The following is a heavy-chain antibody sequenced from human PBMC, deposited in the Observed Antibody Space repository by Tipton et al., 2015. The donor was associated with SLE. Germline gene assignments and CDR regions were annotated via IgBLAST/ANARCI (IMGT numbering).Heavy chain of an antibody. D-gene: IGHD6-19*01. CDR2: IYYSGST. CDR3: ARERAVAGFYYFDY. V-gene: IGHV4-31*03. J-gene: IGHJ4*02. CDR1: GGSISSGGYY. Sequence: TLSLTCTVSGGSISSGGYYWSWIRQHPGKGLEWIGYIYYSGSTYCNPSLQSRVTISVDTSKNQFSLKLSSVTAADTAVYYCARERAVAGFYYFDYWGQGTLVTVSS.